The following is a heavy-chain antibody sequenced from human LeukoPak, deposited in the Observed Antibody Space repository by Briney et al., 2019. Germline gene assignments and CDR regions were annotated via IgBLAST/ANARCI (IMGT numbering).Heavy chain of an antibody. CDR1: GYTFTGNY. Sequence: ASLKVSCKASGYTFTGNYIHWVRQAPGQGLEWMGWINPYSGGTYYAQKFQGRATMTRDTSISTAYMELSRLTSDDTAVYYCARDPRTTSVPDYFYYHMDVWGKGTTVTVSS. CDR3: ARDPRTTSVPDYFYYHMDV. J-gene: IGHJ6*03. CDR2: INPYSGGT. D-gene: IGHD2-2*01. V-gene: IGHV1-2*02.